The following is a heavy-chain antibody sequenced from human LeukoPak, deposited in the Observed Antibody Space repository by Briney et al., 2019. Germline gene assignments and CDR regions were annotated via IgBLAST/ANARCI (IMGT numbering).Heavy chain of an antibody. Sequence: GRSLRHSCAASGFTFDDYAMHWVRQAPGKGLEWVSGISWNSGSIGYADSVKGRFTISRDNAKNSLYLQMNSLRAEDTALYYCATVGDWGQGTLVTVSS. CDR1: GFTFDDYA. CDR2: ISWNSGSI. J-gene: IGHJ4*02. V-gene: IGHV3-9*01. CDR3: ATVGD.